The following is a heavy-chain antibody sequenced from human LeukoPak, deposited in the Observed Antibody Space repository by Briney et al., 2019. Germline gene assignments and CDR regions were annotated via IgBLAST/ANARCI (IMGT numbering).Heavy chain of an antibody. D-gene: IGHD4-17*01. Sequence: GGSVRLSCEASGFTFSNYAMTWVRQAPGKGLEWVSSIRGSDASTFYADSVKGRFTMSRDNSKSTLCLQMNSLRVGDTAVYYCGRDPNGDYVGAFDLGAKGRWSPSLQ. V-gene: IGHV3-23*01. CDR1: GFTFSNYA. CDR3: GRDPNGDYVGAFDL. J-gene: IGHJ3*01. CDR2: IRGSDAST.